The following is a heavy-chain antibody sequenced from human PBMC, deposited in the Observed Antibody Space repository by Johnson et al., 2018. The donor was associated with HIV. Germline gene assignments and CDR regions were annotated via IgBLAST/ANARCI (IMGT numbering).Heavy chain of an antibody. CDR2: ISYDGSNK. D-gene: IGHD3-22*01. CDR1: GFTFSSYG. CDR3: AKAREYDSTGHDAFDI. V-gene: IGHV3-30*18. Sequence: QVQLVESGGGVVQPGRSLRLSCVASGFTFSSYGIHWVRQAPGKGLEWVAIISYDGSNKYYADSVKGRFTISRDNSNNTLYLQMNSLRAADTAVYYCAKAREYDSTGHDAFDIWGQGTMVTVSS. J-gene: IGHJ3*02.